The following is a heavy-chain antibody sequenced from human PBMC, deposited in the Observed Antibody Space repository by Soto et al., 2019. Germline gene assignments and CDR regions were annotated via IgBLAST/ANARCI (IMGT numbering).Heavy chain of an antibody. V-gene: IGHV3-30*18. J-gene: IGHJ6*02. CDR3: AKDKRSLRGFPANYGMDV. D-gene: IGHD3-22*01. Sequence: GGSLRLSCAASGFTFSSYGMHWVRQAPGKGLEWVAVISYDGSNKYYADSVKGRFTISRDNSKNTLYLQMNSLRAEDTAVYYCAKDKRSLRGFPANYGMDVWGQGTTVTVSS. CDR1: GFTFSSYG. CDR2: ISYDGSNK.